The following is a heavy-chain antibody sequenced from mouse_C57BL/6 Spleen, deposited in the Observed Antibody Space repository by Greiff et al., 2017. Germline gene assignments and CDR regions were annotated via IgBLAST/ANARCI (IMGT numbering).Heavy chain of an antibody. Sequence: EVKLVESGPELVKPGASVKISCKASGYSFTGYYMNWVKQSPEKSLEWIGEINPSTGGTTYNQKFKAKATLTVDKSSSTAYMQLKSLTSEDSAVYYCARWDGYDRDYAMDYWGQGTSVTVSS. CDR1: GYSFTGYY. V-gene: IGHV1-42*01. CDR3: ARWDGYDRDYAMDY. CDR2: INPSTGGT. D-gene: IGHD2-2*01. J-gene: IGHJ4*01.